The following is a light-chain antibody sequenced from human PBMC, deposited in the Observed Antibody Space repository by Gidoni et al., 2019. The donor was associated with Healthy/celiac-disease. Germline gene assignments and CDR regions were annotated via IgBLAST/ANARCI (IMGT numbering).Light chain of an antibody. CDR2: AAS. CDR1: QGISTL. J-gene: IGKJ5*01. Sequence: DIQLTQSPSFMSASVGDRVTITCRASQGISTLLAWYQQQPGRAPKLLMHAASTLERGVPSRFSGSGSGTEFTLTINSLQPEDVAIYYCQQVNSYPTFXQXTRLEIK. V-gene: IGKV1-9*01. CDR3: QQVNSYPT.